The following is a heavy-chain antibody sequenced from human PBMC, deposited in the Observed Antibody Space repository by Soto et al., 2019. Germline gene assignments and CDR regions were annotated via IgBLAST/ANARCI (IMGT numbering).Heavy chain of an antibody. CDR2: ISGSGGST. CDR3: ARRSSGWYFDY. Sequence: EVQLLESGGGLVQPGGSLRLSCAASGFTFSSYAMSWVRQAPGKGLEWGSAISGSGGSTYYADSVKGRLTISRDNSKNTLYLQMNSLRAEDTAVYYCARRSSGWYFDYWGQGTLVTVSS. J-gene: IGHJ4*02. V-gene: IGHV3-23*01. CDR1: GFTFSSYA. D-gene: IGHD6-19*01.